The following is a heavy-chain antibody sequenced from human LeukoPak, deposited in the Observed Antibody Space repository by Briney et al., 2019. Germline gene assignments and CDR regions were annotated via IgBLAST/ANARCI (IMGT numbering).Heavy chain of an antibody. CDR3: TSRSGRYT. CDR1: GFTFNNYA. CDR2: ISGSGDSA. J-gene: IGHJ4*02. Sequence: GGSLRLSCAASGFTFNNYAMNWVRQAPGKGLEWVSAISGSGDSAYYADSVKGRLTISRDNSKNTLYLQMNSLRAEDTAVYYCTSRSGRYTWGQGTLVTVSS. V-gene: IGHV3-23*01. D-gene: IGHD6-19*01.